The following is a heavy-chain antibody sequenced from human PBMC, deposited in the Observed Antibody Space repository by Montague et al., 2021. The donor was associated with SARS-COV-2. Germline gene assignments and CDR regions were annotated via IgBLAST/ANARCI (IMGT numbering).Heavy chain of an antibody. J-gene: IGHJ4*02. CDR3: ARAAWGYYDSSGYLDY. V-gene: IGHV3-21*01. D-gene: IGHD3-22*01. CDR1: GFTFSSYS. Sequence: SLRLSCAASGFTFSSYSMNWVRQAPGKGLEWVSSMSNSNSYIYYADSVKGRFTISGDNAKNSLYLQMNSLRAEDTAVYYCARAAWGYYDSSGYLDYWGQGTLVTVSS. CDR2: MSNSNSYI.